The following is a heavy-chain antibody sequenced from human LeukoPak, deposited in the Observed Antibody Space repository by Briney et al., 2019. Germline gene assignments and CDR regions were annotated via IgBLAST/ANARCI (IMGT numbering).Heavy chain of an antibody. V-gene: IGHV4-4*07. CDR1: GGSISSYY. CDR2: IYTSGST. D-gene: IGHD3-16*01. Sequence: SGTLSLTCTVSGGSISSYYWSWIRQPAGKGLEWIGRIYTSGSTNYNPSLKSRVTMSVDTSKNQFSLKLSSVTAADTAVYYCARDSMITFGYYGMDVWGQGTTVTVSS. J-gene: IGHJ6*02. CDR3: ARDSMITFGYYGMDV.